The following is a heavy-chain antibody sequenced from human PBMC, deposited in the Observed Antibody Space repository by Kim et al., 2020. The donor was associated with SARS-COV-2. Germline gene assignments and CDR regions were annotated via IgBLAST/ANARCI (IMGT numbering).Heavy chain of an antibody. CDR1: GGSFRGHY. V-gene: IGHV4-34*01. D-gene: IGHD1-26*01. CDR2: IDHSGSA. Sequence: SETLSLTCAVYGGSFRGHYWNWIRQSPELGLEWIGEIDHSGSARCNPSVKSRVTLSVDTSKNQFSLKLSSVSAADTAIYYCARRAVGVDWWGQGTPVTVSS. J-gene: IGHJ4*02. CDR3: ARRAVGVDW.